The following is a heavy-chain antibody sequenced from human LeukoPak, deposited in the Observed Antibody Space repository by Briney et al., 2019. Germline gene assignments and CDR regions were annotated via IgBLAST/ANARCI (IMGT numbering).Heavy chain of an antibody. J-gene: IGHJ4*02. CDR3: ARDKYDGTFDY. V-gene: IGHV3-21*01. CDR1: GFTFSSYG. Sequence: PGGSLRLSCAASGFTFSSYGMHWVRQAPGKGLEWASSISSSSSYIYYADSVKGRFTISRDNAKNSLYLQMNSLRAEDTAVYYCARDKYDGTFDYWGQGTLVTVSS. CDR2: ISSSSSYI. D-gene: IGHD1-14*01.